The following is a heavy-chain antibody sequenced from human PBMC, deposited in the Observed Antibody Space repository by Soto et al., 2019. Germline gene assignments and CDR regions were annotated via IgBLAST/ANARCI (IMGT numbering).Heavy chain of an antibody. Sequence: QVQLVQSGAEVKKPGSSVNVSCKASGGTFSSYAISWVRQAPGQGLEWMGGIIPIFGTANYAQKFQGRVTITADASTSTAYMELSSLISEDTALYYCARDSADDYVWGGYRPEDVWGQGTTVTVSS. J-gene: IGHJ6*02. CDR1: GGTFSSYA. V-gene: IGHV1-69*01. CDR2: IIPIFGTA. D-gene: IGHD3-16*02. CDR3: ARDSADDYVWGGYRPEDV.